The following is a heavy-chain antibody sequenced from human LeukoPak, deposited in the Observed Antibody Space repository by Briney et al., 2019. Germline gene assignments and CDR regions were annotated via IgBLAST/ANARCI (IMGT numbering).Heavy chain of an antibody. V-gene: IGHV3-49*03. CDR2: IRSKAYGGTT. J-gene: IGHJ4*02. CDR3: TKAMITMIVVVPTVT. Sequence: GGSLRLSCAASGFTFSSYSMNWFRQAPGKGLEWVGFIRSKAYGGTTEYAASVKGRFTISRDDSKSIAYLQMNSLKTEDTAVYYCTKAMITMIVVVPTVTWGQGTLVTVSS. D-gene: IGHD3-22*01. CDR1: GFTFSSYS.